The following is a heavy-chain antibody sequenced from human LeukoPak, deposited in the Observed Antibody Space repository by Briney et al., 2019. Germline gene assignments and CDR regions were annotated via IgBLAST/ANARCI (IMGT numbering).Heavy chain of an antibody. CDR2: ISSSSSYI. V-gene: IGHV3-21*01. CDR1: GFTFSSYS. J-gene: IGHJ6*02. CDR3: ARPLQGSYAMDV. Sequence: GGSLRLSCAASGFTFSSYSMNWVRQAPGKGLEWVSSISSSSSYIYYADSVKGRFTISRDNAKNSLYLQMDSLRVDDTAVYYCARPLQGSYAMDVWGLGTTVIVSS.